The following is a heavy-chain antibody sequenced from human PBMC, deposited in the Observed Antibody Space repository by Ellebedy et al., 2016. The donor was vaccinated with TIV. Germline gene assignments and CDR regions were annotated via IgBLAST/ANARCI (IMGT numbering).Heavy chain of an antibody. Sequence: GGSLRLSCAASGFTFSSYGMHWVRQAPGKGLQWVSIISYDGSHKYYADSVRGRFTISRENSKNTLYLQMNSLRAEDTAVYYCARDTTVTYYYGMDVWGQGTTVTVSS. CDR3: ARDTTVTYYYGMDV. CDR2: ISYDGSHK. D-gene: IGHD4-17*01. J-gene: IGHJ6*02. CDR1: GFTFSSYG. V-gene: IGHV3-30*03.